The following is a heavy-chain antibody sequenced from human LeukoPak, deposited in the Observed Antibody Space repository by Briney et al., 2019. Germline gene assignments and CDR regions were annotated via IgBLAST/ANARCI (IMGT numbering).Heavy chain of an antibody. CDR2: ISYDGTNK. CDR3: ARDQGSLPVWFYYHMDV. V-gene: IGHV3-30*01. CDR1: GFTFSSYA. D-gene: IGHD3-16*01. Sequence: GRSLRLSCAASGFTFSSYAMHWVRQAPGKGLEWLAVISYDGTNKYYADSVKGRFTISRDNSKNTLYLQMNSLRDEDTAVYYCARDQGSLPVWFYYHMDVWGSGTTVTVSS. J-gene: IGHJ6*03.